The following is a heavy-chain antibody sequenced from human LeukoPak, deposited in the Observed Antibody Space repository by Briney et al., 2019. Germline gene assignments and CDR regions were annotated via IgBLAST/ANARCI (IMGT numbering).Heavy chain of an antibody. CDR1: GGSFSGYY. J-gene: IGHJ6*03. D-gene: IGHD3-22*01. V-gene: IGHV4-34*01. CDR3: ASIINDSSGSYYYYYMDV. CDR2: INHSGST. Sequence: SETLSLTCAVYGGSFSGYYWSWIRQPPGKGLEWIGEINHSGSTNYNPSLRSRVTISVDTSKNQFSLKLSSVTAADTAVYYCASIINDSSGSYYYYYMDVWGKGTTVTVSS.